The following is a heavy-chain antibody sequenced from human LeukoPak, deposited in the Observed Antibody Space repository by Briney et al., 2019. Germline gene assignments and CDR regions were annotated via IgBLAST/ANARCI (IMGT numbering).Heavy chain of an antibody. J-gene: IGHJ4*02. CDR3: ARDNGLLWFGELYFDC. V-gene: IGHV3-7*01. D-gene: IGHD3-10*01. CDR1: GFTFSSYW. Sequence: PGGSLRLSCAASGFTFSSYWMSWVRQAPGEGLEWVANIKQDGSEKYYADSVKGRFTISRDNSKNTLYLQMNSLRAEDTAVYYCARDNGLLWFGELYFDCWGQGTLVTVSS. CDR2: IKQDGSEK.